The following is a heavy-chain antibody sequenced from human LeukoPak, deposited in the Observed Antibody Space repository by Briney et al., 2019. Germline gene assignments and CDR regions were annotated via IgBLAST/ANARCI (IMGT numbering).Heavy chain of an antibody. CDR1: GGSISSYY. CDR3: ARGMVDTAMATDY. V-gene: IGHV4-59*01. J-gene: IGHJ4*02. Sequence: SETLSLTCTVSGGSISSYYWSWIRQPPGKGLEWIGYIYYSGSTNYNPSLKSRVTVSVDTSKNQFSLKLSSVTAADTAVYYCARGMVDTAMATDYWGQGTLVTVSS. CDR2: IYYSGST. D-gene: IGHD5-18*01.